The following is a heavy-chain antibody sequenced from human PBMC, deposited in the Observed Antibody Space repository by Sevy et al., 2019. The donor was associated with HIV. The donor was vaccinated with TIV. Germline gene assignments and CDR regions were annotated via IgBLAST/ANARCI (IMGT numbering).Heavy chain of an antibody. Sequence: SETLSLTCTVSGDSVSSGISYWSWIRQPPGLGLEWIGFISHLGITTHNPSLKSRVTISLDTSKNQLFLSLTSVGAPDTAVYFCARVPATSGWFFDLWGHGTLVTVSS. CDR1: GDSVSSGISY. D-gene: IGHD6-19*01. CDR3: ARVPATSGWFFDL. V-gene: IGHV4-61*01. J-gene: IGHJ4*01. CDR2: ISHLGIT.